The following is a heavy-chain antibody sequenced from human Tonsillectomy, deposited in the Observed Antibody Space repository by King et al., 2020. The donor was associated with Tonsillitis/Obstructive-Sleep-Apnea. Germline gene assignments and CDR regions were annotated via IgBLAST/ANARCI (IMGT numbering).Heavy chain of an antibody. CDR2: IKQDGSEK. J-gene: IGHJ6*02. CDR1: RFTFSSYW. Sequence: VQLVESGGGLVQPGGSLRLSCAASRFTFSSYWMSWVRQAPGKGPEWVANIKQDGSEKYNVDTVKGRFTISRDNAKNSLYLQMNRLRADDTAVYYCASDGGVGDGAVWGQGTTVTVSS. V-gene: IGHV3-7*01. CDR3: ASDGGVGDGAV. D-gene: IGHD2-21*02.